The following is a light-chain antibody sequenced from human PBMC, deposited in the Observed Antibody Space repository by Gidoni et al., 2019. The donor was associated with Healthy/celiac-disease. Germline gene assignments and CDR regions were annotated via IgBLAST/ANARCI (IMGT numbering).Light chain of an antibody. CDR3: QQRSNWPPSVT. J-gene: IGKJ4*01. CDR1: QSVSRY. V-gene: IGKV3-11*01. Sequence: EIVLTQSPATLSLSPGERATLSCRASQSVSRYLSWYQQKPGQAPRLLIYDASNRATGIPARFSGSGSGTDFTLTISSLEPEDCAVYYCQQRSNWPPSVTFXGXTKVEIK. CDR2: DAS.